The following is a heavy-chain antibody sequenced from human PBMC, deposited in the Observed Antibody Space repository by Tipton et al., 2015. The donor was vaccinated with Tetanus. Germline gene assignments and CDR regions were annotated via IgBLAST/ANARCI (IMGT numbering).Heavy chain of an antibody. J-gene: IGHJ4*02. D-gene: IGHD6-6*01. CDR2: IYYSGST. Sequence: TLSLTCNVSGGSISSSAHYWGWIRQSPGKGLEWIGYIYYSGSTNYNPSLKSRVTISVDTSKNQFSLKLSSVTAADTAVYYCATSKGGAARPRFDYWGQGTLVTVSS. CDR1: GGSISSSAHY. CDR3: ATSKGGAARPRFDY. V-gene: IGHV4-61*05.